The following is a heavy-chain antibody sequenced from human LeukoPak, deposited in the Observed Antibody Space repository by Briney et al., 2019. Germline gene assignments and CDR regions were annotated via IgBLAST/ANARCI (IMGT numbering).Heavy chain of an antibody. CDR2: IYPGDSDT. CDR1: GYSFTSYW. CDR3: ARSTIVVVRDYYYMDV. D-gene: IGHD2-2*01. Sequence: GGSLKISCKGSGYSFTSYWIGWVRQMPGKGLEWMGIIYPGDSDTRYSPSFQGQVTISADKSISTAYLQWSSLKASDTAMYYCARSTIVVVRDYYYMDVWGKGTTVTVSS. V-gene: IGHV5-51*01. J-gene: IGHJ6*03.